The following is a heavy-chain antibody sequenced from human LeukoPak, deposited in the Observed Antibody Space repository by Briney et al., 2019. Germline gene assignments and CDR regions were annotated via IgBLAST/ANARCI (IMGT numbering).Heavy chain of an antibody. CDR3: ARVFRRDGYFDY. Sequence: SETLSLTCTGSGGSITEYYWSWIRQPPGKGLEWIGYIFYTGNTNYNPSPKSRVTISVDASKNQFSLQLSSVPAADTAVYYCARVFRRDGYFDYWGQGTLVTVSS. V-gene: IGHV4-59*01. J-gene: IGHJ4*02. CDR1: GGSITEYY. CDR2: IFYTGNT. D-gene: IGHD5-24*01.